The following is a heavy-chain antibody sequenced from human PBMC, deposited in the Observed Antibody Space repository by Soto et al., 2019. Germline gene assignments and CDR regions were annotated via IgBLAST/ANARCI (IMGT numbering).Heavy chain of an antibody. CDR3: ARERGAQGEIILVVQAAISNWFDP. V-gene: IGHV3-30-3*01. J-gene: IGHJ5*02. CDR2: ISYDGSNK. CDR1: CFTCSSYD. D-gene: IGHD2-2*01. Sequence: GSLTLFCEAPCFTCSSYDTHSVRQAPGKGLECVAVISYDGSNKYYADSVKGRFTISRDNSKNTLYLQMNSLRAEDTAVSYCARERGAQGEIILVVQAAISNWFDPWGQGTLVTVSS.